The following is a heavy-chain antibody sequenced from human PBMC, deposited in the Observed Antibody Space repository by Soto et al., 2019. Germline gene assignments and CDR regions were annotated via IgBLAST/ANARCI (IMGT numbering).Heavy chain of an antibody. J-gene: IGHJ4*02. CDR1: GFTFSKHW. CDR3: ARDNNWSLDY. D-gene: IGHD1-1*01. CDR2: IKTDGSFT. Sequence: GGSLRLSCAASGFTFSKHWMHWVRQAPGKGLVWVSHIKTDGSFTRDADSVKGRFTISRDNARNTLYLQMNSLRAEDTAAYYCARDNNWSLDYWGQGTLVTVSS. V-gene: IGHV3-74*01.